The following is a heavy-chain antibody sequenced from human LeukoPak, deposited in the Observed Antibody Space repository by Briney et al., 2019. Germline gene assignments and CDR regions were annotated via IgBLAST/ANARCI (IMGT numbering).Heavy chain of an antibody. CDR3: ARALVGSSSGYFYYYMDV. CDR2: IYYSGST. CDR1: GGSFSGYY. D-gene: IGHD6-6*01. V-gene: IGHV4-34*01. J-gene: IGHJ6*03. Sequence: SETLSLTCAVYGGSFSGYYWSWIRQPPGKGLEWVGSIYYSGSTYYNPSLKSRVTISVDTSKNQLSLNLSSVTAADTAVYYCARALVGSSSGYFYYYMDVWGKGTTVTVSS.